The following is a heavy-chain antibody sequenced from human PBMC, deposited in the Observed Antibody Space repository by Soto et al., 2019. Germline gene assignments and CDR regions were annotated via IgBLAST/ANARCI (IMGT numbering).Heavy chain of an antibody. V-gene: IGHV4-31*03. CDR2: IYYSGST. CDR1: GGSISSGGYY. CDR3: ARDLRVMDNRGYDYHYYYGMDV. J-gene: IGHJ6*04. Sequence: SETLSLTCTVSGGSISSGGYYWSWIRQHPGKGLEWIGYIYYSGSTYYNPSLKSRVTISVDTSKNQFSLKLSSVTAADTAVYYCARDLRVMDNRGYDYHYYYGMDVWGKGTTVTVPS. D-gene: IGHD5-12*01.